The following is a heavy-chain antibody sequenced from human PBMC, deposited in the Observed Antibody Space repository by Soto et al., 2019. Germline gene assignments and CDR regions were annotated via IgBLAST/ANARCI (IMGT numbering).Heavy chain of an antibody. CDR3: ARSGSSWTPGYYGMDV. CDR2: IYYSGST. D-gene: IGHD6-13*01. Sequence: PSETLSLTCTVSGGSISSGGYYWNWIRQHPGNGLEWIGYIYYSGSTYYNPSLKSRVTISVDTSKNQFSLKLSSVTAADTAVYYCARSGSSWTPGYYGMDVWGQGTTVTVSS. V-gene: IGHV4-31*03. CDR1: GGSISSGGYY. J-gene: IGHJ6*02.